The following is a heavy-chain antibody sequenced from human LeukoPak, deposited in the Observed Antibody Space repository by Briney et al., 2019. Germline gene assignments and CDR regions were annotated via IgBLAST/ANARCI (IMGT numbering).Heavy chain of an antibody. Sequence: SETLSPTCTVSGGSISSSYWSWIRQPPGKGLEWIGYLSNSGSTTYNPSLKSRVTISLAMPKNQFSLDLTSVTADDTAVYYCARAQYSASSSGYSGGYYYMDVWGKGTTVSVSS. CDR3: ARAQYSASSSGYSGGYYYMDV. D-gene: IGHD3-3*01. V-gene: IGHV4-59*01. CDR1: GGSISSSY. J-gene: IGHJ6*03. CDR2: LSNSGST.